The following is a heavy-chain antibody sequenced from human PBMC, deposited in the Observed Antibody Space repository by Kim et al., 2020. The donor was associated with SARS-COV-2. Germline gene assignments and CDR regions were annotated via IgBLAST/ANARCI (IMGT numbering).Heavy chain of an antibody. J-gene: IGHJ6*02. CDR2: VYGDGPT. CDR3: ASDPGHPNGMGV. D-gene: IGHD2-8*01. Sequence: GGSLRLSRTASGFTFNSNYMSWVRQAPGKGLEWVSLVYGDGPTYYADSVKGRFTISSDNSNTALYLQMKSLRAEDTAVYYCASDPGHPNGMGVCCLGTTV. V-gene: IGHV3-66*01. CDR1: GFTFNSNY.